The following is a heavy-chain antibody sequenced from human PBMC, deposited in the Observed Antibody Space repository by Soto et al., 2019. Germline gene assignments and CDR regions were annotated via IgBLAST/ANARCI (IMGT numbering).Heavy chain of an antibody. Sequence: EVQLVESGGGLVKPGGSLRLSCAASGFTFSSYSMNWVRQAPGKGLEWVSSISSSSSYIYYADSVKGRLTISRDNAKNSLYLQMNSLRAEDTAVYYCARDDYIWGSYRPPIDYGGQGTLVTVSS. CDR3: ARDDYIWGSYRPPIDY. V-gene: IGHV3-21*01. D-gene: IGHD3-16*02. CDR2: ISSSSSYI. CDR1: GFTFSSYS. J-gene: IGHJ4*02.